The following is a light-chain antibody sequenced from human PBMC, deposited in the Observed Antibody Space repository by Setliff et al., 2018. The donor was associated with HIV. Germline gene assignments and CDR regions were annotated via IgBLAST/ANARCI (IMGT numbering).Light chain of an antibody. CDR3: SSYTSSSTYV. CDR1: SSDDGGYNY. J-gene: IGLJ1*01. V-gene: IGLV2-14*01. CDR2: DVS. Sequence: QSALTQPASVSGSPGQSITISCTGTSSDDGGYNYVSWYQQHPGKAPKLMIYDVSKRPSGVSNRFSGSKSGNTASLTISGLQAEDEADCYCSSYTSSSTYVFGTGTKVTVL.